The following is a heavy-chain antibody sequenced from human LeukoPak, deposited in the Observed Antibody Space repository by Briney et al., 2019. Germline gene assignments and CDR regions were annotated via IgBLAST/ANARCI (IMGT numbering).Heavy chain of an antibody. CDR2: IYTSGST. J-gene: IGHJ5*02. CDR3: ARGIAVAGISRWFDP. D-gene: IGHD6-19*01. Sequence: PSETLSLTCTVSGGSISSYYWSWIRQPAGKGLEWIGRIYTSGSTNYNPSLKSRVTMSVDTSKNQFSLKLSSVTAADTAVYYCARGIAVAGISRWFDPWGQGTLVTVSS. CDR1: GGSISSYY. V-gene: IGHV4-4*07.